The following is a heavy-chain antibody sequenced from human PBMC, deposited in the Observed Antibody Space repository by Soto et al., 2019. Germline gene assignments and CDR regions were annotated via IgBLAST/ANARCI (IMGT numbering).Heavy chain of an antibody. Sequence: PGGSLRLSCAASGFTFSSYSMNWVRQAPGKGLEWVSSISSSSSYIYYADSVKGRFTISRDNAKNSLYLQMNSLRAEDTAVYYCARERTYSSSLAPHDYWGQGTLVTVSS. CDR1: GFTFSSYS. CDR2: ISSSSSYI. V-gene: IGHV3-21*01. D-gene: IGHD6-6*01. J-gene: IGHJ4*02. CDR3: ARERTYSSSLAPHDY.